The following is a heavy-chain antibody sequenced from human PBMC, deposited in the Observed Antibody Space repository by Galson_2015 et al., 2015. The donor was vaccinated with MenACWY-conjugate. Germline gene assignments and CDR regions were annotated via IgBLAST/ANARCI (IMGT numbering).Heavy chain of an antibody. D-gene: IGHD1-26*01. CDR1: GDSVSSRSDA. CDR2: TYYRTKWYN. CDR3: ARQYSGCLDY. V-gene: IGHV6-1*01. Sequence: CAMSGDSVSSRSDAWNWVRQSPSRGLEWLGRTYYRTKWYNDYALSVKSRININPDTSKNQFSLQLNSVTPEDTAIYYCARQYSGCLDYWGQGTLFTVSS. J-gene: IGHJ4*02.